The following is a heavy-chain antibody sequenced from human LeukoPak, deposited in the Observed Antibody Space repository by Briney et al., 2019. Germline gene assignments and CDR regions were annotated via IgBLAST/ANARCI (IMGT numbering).Heavy chain of an antibody. CDR3: AKDLDFWSGYPHNWFDP. CDR1: GLTFSSYA. J-gene: IGHJ5*02. Sequence: PGGSLRLSCAASGLTFSSYAMSWVRQAPGKGLEWVSAISGSGGSTYYADSVKGRFTISRDNSKNTLYLQMNSLRAEDTAVYYCAKDLDFWSGYPHNWFDPWGQGTLVTVSS. V-gene: IGHV3-23*01. D-gene: IGHD3-3*01. CDR2: ISGSGGST.